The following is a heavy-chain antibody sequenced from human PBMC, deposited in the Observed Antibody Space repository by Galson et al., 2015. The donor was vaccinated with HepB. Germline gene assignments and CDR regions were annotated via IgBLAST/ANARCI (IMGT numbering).Heavy chain of an antibody. V-gene: IGHV3-43D*03. CDR2: ISWDGGST. Sequence: SLRLSCAASGFTFDDYAMHWVRQAPGKGLEWVSLISWDGGSTYYADSVKGRFTISRDNSKNSLYLQMNSLRAEDTALYYCAKDGDRYCSGGSCSGAFDIWGQGTMVTVSS. CDR1: GFTFDDYA. CDR3: AKDGDRYCSGGSCSGAFDI. J-gene: IGHJ3*02. D-gene: IGHD2-15*01.